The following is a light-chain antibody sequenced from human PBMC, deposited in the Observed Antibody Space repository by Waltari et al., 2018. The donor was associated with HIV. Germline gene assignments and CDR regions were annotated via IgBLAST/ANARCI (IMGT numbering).Light chain of an antibody. J-gene: IGLJ3*02. CDR3: NSRDSSAKHHWV. V-gene: IGLV3-19*01. CDR1: RLRTYY. CDR2: GKN. Sequence: SSELTQDPAVSVALGQPVRITCQGDRLRTYYANSWYQQKPGQAPVLVIYGKNNRPSEIPDRFSGSSSGNTAALTITGAQAEDEADYYCNSRDSSAKHHWVFGGGTKLTVL.